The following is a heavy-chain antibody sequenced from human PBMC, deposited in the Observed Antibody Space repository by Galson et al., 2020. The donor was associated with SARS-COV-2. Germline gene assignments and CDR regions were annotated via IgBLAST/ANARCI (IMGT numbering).Heavy chain of an antibody. D-gene: IGHD5-18*01. CDR2: IYPGDSDT. Sequence: GESLKISCKGSGYSFTSYWIGWVRQMPGKGLEWMGIIYPGDSDTRYSPSFQGQVTISADKSISTAYLQWSSLKASDTAMYYCARLPKVQLYDYYYYYGMDVWGQGTTVTVSS. CDR3: ARLPKVQLYDYYYYYGMDV. V-gene: IGHV5-51*01. CDR1: GYSFTSYW. J-gene: IGHJ6*02.